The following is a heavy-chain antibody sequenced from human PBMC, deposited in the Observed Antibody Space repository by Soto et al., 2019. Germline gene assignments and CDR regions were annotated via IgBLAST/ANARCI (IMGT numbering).Heavy chain of an antibody. D-gene: IGHD7-27*01. CDR2: FYSGGST. J-gene: IGHJ3*02. CDR3: ARDLGILAFDI. V-gene: IGHV3-66*01. Sequence: PGGSLRLSCAASGFTVSSNHMSWVRQAPGKGLEWVSVFYSGGSTYYADSVKGRFTISRDNSKNTLFLQMNSLRAEDTAVYYCARDLGILAFDIRGQGTMVTVSS. CDR1: GFTVSSNH.